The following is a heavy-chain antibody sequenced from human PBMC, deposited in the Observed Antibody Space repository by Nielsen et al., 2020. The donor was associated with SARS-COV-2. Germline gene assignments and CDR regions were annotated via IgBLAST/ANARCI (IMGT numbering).Heavy chain of an antibody. D-gene: IGHD4-11*01. V-gene: IGHV3-9*01. Sequence: SLKISCAASGFTFDDYAMHWVRQAPGKGLEWVSGISWNSGSIGYADSVKGRFTISRDNAKNSLYLQMNSLRAEDTALYYCATGDYRVDPWGQGTLVTVSS. CDR1: GFTFDDYA. J-gene: IGHJ5*02. CDR3: ATGDYRVDP. CDR2: ISWNSGSI.